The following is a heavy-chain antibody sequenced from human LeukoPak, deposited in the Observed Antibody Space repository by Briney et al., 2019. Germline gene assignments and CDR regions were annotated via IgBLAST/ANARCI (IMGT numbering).Heavy chain of an antibody. J-gene: IGHJ4*02. Sequence: SETLSLTCTVSGGSISTYCWSWLRQPPGKGLEWIGYVYYSGSTNYNPSLKSRVTMSVDTSKNQFSLKLSSVTAADTAVYYCALGSYNYKFWGQGTLVTVSS. CDR3: ALGSYNYKF. V-gene: IGHV4-59*08. D-gene: IGHD5-24*01. CDR1: GGSISTYC. CDR2: VYYSGST.